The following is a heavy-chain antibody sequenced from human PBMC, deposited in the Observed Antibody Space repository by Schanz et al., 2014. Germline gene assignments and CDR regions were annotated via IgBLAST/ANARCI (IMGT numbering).Heavy chain of an antibody. J-gene: IGHJ4*02. CDR2: TNTGSGDT. Sequence: QVHLVQSGAEVKRPGASVKVSCKASAYSFTSYSMHWVRQAPGQRLEWMGWTNTGSGDTKYSQNFQGRVTITRDTSASTAYMELSSLRSEDTAVYSCARGIGGYGANNYFDYWGQGTLVTVSS. CDR1: AYSFTSYS. D-gene: IGHD5-12*01. V-gene: IGHV1-3*04. CDR3: ARGIGGYGANNYFDY.